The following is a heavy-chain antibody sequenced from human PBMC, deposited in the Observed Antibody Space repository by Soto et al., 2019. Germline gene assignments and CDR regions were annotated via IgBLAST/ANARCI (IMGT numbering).Heavy chain of an antibody. CDR2: INAGNGNT. V-gene: IGHV1-3*01. J-gene: IGHJ4*02. CDR3: ARDRNPYYYDKSGFFYADY. D-gene: IGHD3-22*01. Sequence: QVQVVQSGAEVKKPGASVKVSCKTSGYTFTSYVIHWVRQAPGQRPEWMGWINAGNGNTKFSQKFQDRVTITRDTSASTAYMELSSLRSEDTAFYYCARDRNPYYYDKSGFFYADYWGQETLVTVSS. CDR1: GYTFTSYV.